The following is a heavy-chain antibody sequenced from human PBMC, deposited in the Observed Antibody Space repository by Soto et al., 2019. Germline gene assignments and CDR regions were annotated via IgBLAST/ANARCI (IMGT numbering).Heavy chain of an antibody. J-gene: IGHJ4*01. Sequence: QIQLVQSGGEMKKSGASVKVCSKASGYSFDRYGISWVRQAPGQSPEWMGWISADNGDTRFSQKLQSRLTLTTDTSTNTAYMDLRSLSSDDTAVYYCARDRSYYYETSGYPFDYWGHGTQVTVSS. D-gene: IGHD3-22*01. CDR1: GYSFDRYG. V-gene: IGHV1-18*01. CDR2: ISADNGDT. CDR3: ARDRSYYYETSGYPFDY.